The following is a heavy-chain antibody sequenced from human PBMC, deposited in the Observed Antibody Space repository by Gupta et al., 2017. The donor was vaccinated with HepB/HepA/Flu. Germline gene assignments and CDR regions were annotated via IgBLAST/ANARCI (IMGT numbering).Heavy chain of an antibody. CDR3: ACSRWNDYYYGLDV. V-gene: IGHV3-66*01. Sequence: VQPGGSLRLHCSASGFIVSTNYMSWVRQAPGLGLVEVSVIYSSGTADYVDSVKDRFTISRDNSKNTMFLQMNSLRPDDTAVYFCACSRWNDYYYGLDVWGQGTTVTVSS. CDR2: IYSSGTA. CDR1: GFIVSTNY. J-gene: IGHJ6*02. D-gene: IGHD6-13*01.